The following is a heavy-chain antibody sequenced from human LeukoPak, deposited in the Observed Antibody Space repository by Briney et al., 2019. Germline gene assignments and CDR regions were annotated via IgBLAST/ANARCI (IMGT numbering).Heavy chain of an antibody. V-gene: IGHV1-8*01. J-gene: IGHJ4*02. CDR1: GYTFTSYD. Sequence: ASVKVSCKASGYTFTSYDINWVRQATGQGLEWMGWMNPNSGNTGYAQKFQDRVTMTRNTSISTAYMELSSLRSEDTAVYYCARVYRQLRPYYFDYWGQGTLVTVSS. CDR2: MNPNSGNT. CDR3: ARVYRQLRPYYFDY. D-gene: IGHD4-23*01.